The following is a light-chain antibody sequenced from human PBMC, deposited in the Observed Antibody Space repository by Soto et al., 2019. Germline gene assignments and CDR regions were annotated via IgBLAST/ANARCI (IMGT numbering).Light chain of an antibody. CDR3: HSYDSAYV. V-gene: IGLV1-40*01. J-gene: IGLJ1*01. Sequence: QSVLTQPPSVSGAPGQRVTISCTGSSSNIGAGYDVHWYQQLPGTAPKLLIYENIKRPSVVSDRFSGSKSGTSASLAITGLQAEDEADYSCHSYDSAYVFGTGTKVTVL. CDR1: SSNIGAGYD. CDR2: ENI.